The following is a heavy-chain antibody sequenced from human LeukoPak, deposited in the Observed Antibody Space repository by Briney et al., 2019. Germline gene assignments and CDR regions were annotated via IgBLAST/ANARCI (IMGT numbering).Heavy chain of an antibody. V-gene: IGHV3-30*03. Sequence: GGSLRLSCAASGFTFSSYGMQWVRQAPGKGLEWVALISYDGGNKYSADSVKGRFTTSRDNAKNSLNLQMNSLRDEDTAVYYCASITMTPYAMSVWGQGTTVTVSS. CDR1: GFTFSSYG. CDR2: ISYDGGNK. CDR3: ASITMTPYAMSV. D-gene: IGHD3-22*01. J-gene: IGHJ6*02.